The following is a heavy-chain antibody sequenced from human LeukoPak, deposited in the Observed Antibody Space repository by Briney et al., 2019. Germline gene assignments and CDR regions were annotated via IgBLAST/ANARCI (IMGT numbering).Heavy chain of an antibody. V-gene: IGHV4-59*01. J-gene: IGHJ4*02. D-gene: IGHD2-15*01. CDR2: IHYSGST. Sequence: SETLSLTCSVSGGSISSYYWSWIRQPPEKGLEWIGYIHYSGSTSYNPSLKSRVTMLVDTSKNQFSLKVSSVTAADTAVYYCARGRRYCSGGSCYHFDYWGQGTLVTVSS. CDR1: GGSISSYY. CDR3: ARGRRYCSGGSCYHFDY.